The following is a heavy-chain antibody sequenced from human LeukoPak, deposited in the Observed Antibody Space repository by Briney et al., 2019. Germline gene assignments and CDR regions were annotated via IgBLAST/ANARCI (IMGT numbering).Heavy chain of an antibody. V-gene: IGHV3-30-3*01. D-gene: IGHD2/OR15-2a*01. Sequence: PGGSLRLSCAASGFTFSSYVIHWVRQAPGKGLEWVAIISHDGSNKYYADSVKGRFTISRDNSKNTLYLQMNSLKTEDTALYYCGRAGSFSPIEYWGQGTLVTVSS. J-gene: IGHJ4*02. CDR1: GFTFSSYV. CDR3: GRAGSFSPIEY. CDR2: ISHDGSNK.